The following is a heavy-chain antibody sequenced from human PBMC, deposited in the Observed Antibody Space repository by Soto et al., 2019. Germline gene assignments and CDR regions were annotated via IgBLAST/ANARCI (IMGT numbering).Heavy chain of an antibody. CDR3: ARSPRIAVAGTVTNY. Sequence: GASVKVSCKASGYTFTSYYMHWVRQAPGQGLEWMGIINPSGGSTSYAQKFQGRVTMTRDTSTSTVYMELSSLRSEDTAVYYCARSPRIAVAGTVTNYWGRGTLVTVSS. V-gene: IGHV1-46*01. D-gene: IGHD6-19*01. CDR1: GYTFTSYY. J-gene: IGHJ4*02. CDR2: INPSGGST.